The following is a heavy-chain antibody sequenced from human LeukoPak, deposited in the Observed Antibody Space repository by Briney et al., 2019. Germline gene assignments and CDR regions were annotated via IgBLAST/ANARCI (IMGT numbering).Heavy chain of an antibody. CDR3: ARDQPALGIDY. CDR1: GFTFSSYG. V-gene: IGHV3-33*01. D-gene: IGHD2-2*01. Sequence: GRSLRLSCAASGFTFSSYGMPWVRQAPGKGLEWVAVIWYDGSNKYYADSVKGRFTISRDNSKNTLYLQMNSLRAEDTAVYYCARDQPALGIDYWGQGTLVTVSS. CDR2: IWYDGSNK. J-gene: IGHJ4*02.